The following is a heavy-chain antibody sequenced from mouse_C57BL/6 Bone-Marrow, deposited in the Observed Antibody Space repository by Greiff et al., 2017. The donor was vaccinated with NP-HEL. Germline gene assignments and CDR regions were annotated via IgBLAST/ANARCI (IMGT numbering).Heavy chain of an antibody. Sequence: EVQLQQSGGDLVKPGGSLKLSCAASGFTFSSYGMSWVRQTPDKRLEWVATISSGGSYTYYPASVKGRFTISRDNAKNTLYLQMSSLKSEDTAMYYCARRVYDYDVDAMDYWGQGTSVTVSS. CDR1: GFTFSSYG. CDR2: ISSGGSYT. J-gene: IGHJ4*01. D-gene: IGHD2-4*01. V-gene: IGHV5-6*01. CDR3: ARRVYDYDVDAMDY.